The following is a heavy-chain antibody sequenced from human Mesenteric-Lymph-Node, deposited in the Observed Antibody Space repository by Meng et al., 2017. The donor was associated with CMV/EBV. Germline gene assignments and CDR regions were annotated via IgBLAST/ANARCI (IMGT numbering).Heavy chain of an antibody. CDR2: IYYSGST. V-gene: IGHV4-39*07. D-gene: IGHD1-1*01. J-gene: IGHJ4*01. Sequence: SETLSLTCTVSGGSISKRRYYWGWIRQPPGKGLEWIGSIYYSGSTYYNPSLKSRVTISVDTSKNHFSLKLRSVTAADPDVYYCARETTGIDYWGHGTLVTVSS. CDR1: GGSISKRRYY. CDR3: ARETTGIDY.